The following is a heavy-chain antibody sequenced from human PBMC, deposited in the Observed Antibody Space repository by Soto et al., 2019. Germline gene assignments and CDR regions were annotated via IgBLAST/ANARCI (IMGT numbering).Heavy chain of an antibody. Sequence: GASVKVSCKASGGTFSSYTISWVRQAPGQGLEWMGRIIPILGIANYAQKFQGRVTITADKSTSTAYMELSSLRSEDTAVYYCARGYYYDSSGYYPNWLDPWGQGTLVTVSS. J-gene: IGHJ5*02. CDR2: IIPILGIA. CDR1: GGTFSSYT. CDR3: ARGYYYDSSGYYPNWLDP. V-gene: IGHV1-69*02. D-gene: IGHD3-22*01.